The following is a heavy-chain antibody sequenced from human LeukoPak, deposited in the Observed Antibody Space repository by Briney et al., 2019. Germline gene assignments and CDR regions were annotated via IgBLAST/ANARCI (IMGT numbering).Heavy chain of an antibody. J-gene: IGHJ4*02. CDR1: GFPIRTSGMR. CDR2: IDWDDDK. D-gene: IGHD1-26*01. V-gene: IGHV2-70*04. Sequence: SGPALVKPTQTLTLTCTFTGFPIRTSGMRVSWTRQPPGKALEWLARIDWDDDKFYSKSLKPRLTISKDTSKNQVVLTMTNMDPVDTATYYCARGGGATAVDYWGQGTLVTVSS. CDR3: ARGGGATAVDY.